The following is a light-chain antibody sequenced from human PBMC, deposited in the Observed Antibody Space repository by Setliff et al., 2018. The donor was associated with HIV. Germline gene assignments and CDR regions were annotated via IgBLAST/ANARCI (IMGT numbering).Light chain of an antibody. J-gene: IGLJ1*01. CDR2: DVS. CDR1: SSDVGGYKY. V-gene: IGLV2-14*01. CDR3: SSYTSSSTSYV. Sequence: QSVLAQPASVSGSPGQSIAISCTGTSSDVGGYKYVSWYRQHPGKAPKLMIYDVSNRPSGVSNRFSGSKSGNTASLTISGLQAEDEADYYCSSYTSSSTSYVFGTGTKV.